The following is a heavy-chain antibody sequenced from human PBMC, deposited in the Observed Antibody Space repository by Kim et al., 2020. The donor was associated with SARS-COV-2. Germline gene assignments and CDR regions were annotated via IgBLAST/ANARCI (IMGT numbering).Heavy chain of an antibody. CDR3: AKDNRAVISVVASEPFDY. Sequence: GGSLRLSCAASGFTFSSYAMSWVRQAPGKGLEWVSSISGSGGSTYYADSVKGRFTISRDNSKNTLYLQMNSLRAEDTAVYYCAKDNRAVISVVASEPFDYWGQGTLVTVSS. J-gene: IGHJ4*02. D-gene: IGHD3-22*01. CDR2: ISGSGGST. V-gene: IGHV3-23*01. CDR1: GFTFSSYA.